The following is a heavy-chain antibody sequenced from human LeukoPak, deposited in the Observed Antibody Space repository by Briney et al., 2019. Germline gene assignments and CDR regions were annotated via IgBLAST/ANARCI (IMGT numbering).Heavy chain of an antibody. D-gene: IGHD2-2*01. V-gene: IGHV1-18*01. CDR3: ASGGRAYCSSTSCYGSRAFDP. J-gene: IGHJ5*02. Sequence: ASVTVSCKASGYTFTSYGISWVRQAPGQGLEWMGWISAYNGNTNYAQKFQGRVTITADESTSTAYMELSSLRSEDTAVYYCASGGRAYCSSTSCYGSRAFDPWGQGTLVTVSS. CDR2: ISAYNGNT. CDR1: GYTFTSYG.